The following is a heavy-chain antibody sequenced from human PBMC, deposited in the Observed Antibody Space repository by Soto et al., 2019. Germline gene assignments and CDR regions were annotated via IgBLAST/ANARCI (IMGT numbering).Heavy chain of an antibody. CDR2: IYYSGST. J-gene: IGHJ5*02. D-gene: IGHD3-10*01. V-gene: IGHV4-31*03. CDR3: ARAPTYYYGSGSPRWFDT. CDR1: GGSISSGGYY. Sequence: SPSLTCTVSGGSISSGGYYWSWIRQHPGKGLEWIGYIYYSGSTYYNPSLKSRVTISVDTSKNQFSLKLSSVTAAETAVYYCARAPTYYYGSGSPRWFDTWGQGTMVTVSS.